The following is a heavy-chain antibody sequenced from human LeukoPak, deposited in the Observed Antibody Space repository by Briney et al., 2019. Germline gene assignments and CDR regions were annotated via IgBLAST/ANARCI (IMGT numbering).Heavy chain of an antibody. D-gene: IGHD3-10*01. CDR2: IYTSGST. Sequence: ASETLSLTCTVSGGSISSGSYYWSWIRQPAGKGLEWIGRIYTSGSTNYNPSLKSRVTISVDTSKNQFSLKLSSVTAADTAVYYCARLTAELPWFGESHNWFDPWGQGTLVTVSS. V-gene: IGHV4-61*02. CDR3: ARLTAELPWFGESHNWFDP. CDR1: GGSISSGSYY. J-gene: IGHJ5*02.